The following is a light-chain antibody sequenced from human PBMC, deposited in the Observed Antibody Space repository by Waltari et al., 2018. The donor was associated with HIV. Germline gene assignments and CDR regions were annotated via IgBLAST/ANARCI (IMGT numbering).Light chain of an antibody. J-gene: IGLJ2*01. Sequence: SYELTQPPSVSVSPGHTAIIPCSGDKLGDKYASWYQQRPGQSPVLVIYEDVKRPSGIPERFSGSNSGNTATLTISGTQAMDESDYYCQAWDSHNVIFGGGTKLTVL. CDR2: EDV. CDR1: KLGDKY. V-gene: IGLV3-1*01. CDR3: QAWDSHNVI.